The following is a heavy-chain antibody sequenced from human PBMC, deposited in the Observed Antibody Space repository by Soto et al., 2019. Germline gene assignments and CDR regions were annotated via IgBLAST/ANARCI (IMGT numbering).Heavy chain of an antibody. CDR1: GGSINSSPYY. D-gene: IGHD2-15*01. J-gene: IGHJ1*01. Sequence: SETLSLTCTVSGGSINSSPYYWGWIRQPPGKGLEWIGSVYYSGTTYYNSSLRSRVTLSVDTSKNLFSLNLTSVTAADTAVYYCALEDSCGGGSCYGRWGLWGQGTLVTVSS. V-gene: IGHV4-39*02. CDR3: ALEDSCGGGSCYGRWGL. CDR2: VYYSGTT.